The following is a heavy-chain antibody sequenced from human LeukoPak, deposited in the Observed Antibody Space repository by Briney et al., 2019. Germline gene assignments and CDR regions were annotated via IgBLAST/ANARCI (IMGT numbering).Heavy chain of an antibody. CDR1: GFTFSNYN. D-gene: IGHD1-26*01. V-gene: IGHV3-21*04. CDR2: ITSSSSYK. Sequence: GGSLRLSCAAPGFTFSNYNMNWVRQAPGKGLEWISSITSSSSYKFYADSVKGRFTISRDNSKNTLYLQMNSLRAEDTAVYYCAKPKYSGSDRNFDYWGQGTLVTVSS. J-gene: IGHJ4*02. CDR3: AKPKYSGSDRNFDY.